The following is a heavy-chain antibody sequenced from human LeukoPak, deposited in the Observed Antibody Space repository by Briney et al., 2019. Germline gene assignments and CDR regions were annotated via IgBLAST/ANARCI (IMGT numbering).Heavy chain of an antibody. V-gene: IGHV3-30*04. CDR2: ISYDGSNK. D-gene: IGHD5-18*01. Sequence: GGSLRLSCAASGFTFSSYAMHWVRQAPGKGLEWVAVISYDGSNKYYADSVKGRFTISRDNSKNTLYLQMNSLRAEDTAVYYCARDSRGYSYGFGLDYWGQGTLVTVSS. J-gene: IGHJ4*02. CDR3: ARDSRGYSYGFGLDY. CDR1: GFTFSSYA.